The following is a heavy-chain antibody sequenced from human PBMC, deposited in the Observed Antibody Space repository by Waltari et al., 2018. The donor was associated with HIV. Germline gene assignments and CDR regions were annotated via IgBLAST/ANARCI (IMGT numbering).Heavy chain of an antibody. V-gene: IGHV3-33*06. Sequence: QVYLMESGGGVVQPGGSLKLSCAASGLTFSGYGMHWVRQAPGKGLEWVEVICSYEYNKFYADSVRGRFTFSRDNSKYTLSLQMNSLRAEDTALYYCVKERGPFNGFDIWGQGTMVTVSS. CDR2: ICSYEYNK. CDR3: VKERGPFNGFDI. J-gene: IGHJ3*02. CDR1: GLTFSGYG. D-gene: IGHD3-16*01.